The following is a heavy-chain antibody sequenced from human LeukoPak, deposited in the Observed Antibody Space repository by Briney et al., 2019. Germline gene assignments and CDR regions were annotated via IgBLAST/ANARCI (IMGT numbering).Heavy chain of an antibody. CDR3: ARDGVATDAFDI. D-gene: IGHD2-15*01. CDR1: GYTFTGYY. V-gene: IGHV1-2*02. CDR2: INPNSGGT. Sequence: ASVKVSCKASGYTFTGYYMHWVRQAPGQGLEWMGWINPNSGGTNYAQKFQGRVTMTRGTSISTAYMELSRLRSDDTAVYYCARDGVATDAFDIWGQGTMVTVSS. J-gene: IGHJ3*02.